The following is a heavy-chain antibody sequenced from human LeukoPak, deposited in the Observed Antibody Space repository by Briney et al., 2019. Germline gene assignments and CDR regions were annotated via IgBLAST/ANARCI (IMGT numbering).Heavy chain of an antibody. CDR2: FDPEDGET. D-gene: IGHD1-26*01. V-gene: IGHV1-24*01. CDR3: ATGAVGATAFDY. Sequence: ASVKVSCKVSGYTLTELSMHWVRQAPGKGLEWMGGFDPEDGETIYAQKFQGRVTMTEDTSTDTAYMELSSLRSGDTAVYYCATGAVGATAFDYWGQGTLVTVSS. CDR1: GYTLTELS. J-gene: IGHJ4*02.